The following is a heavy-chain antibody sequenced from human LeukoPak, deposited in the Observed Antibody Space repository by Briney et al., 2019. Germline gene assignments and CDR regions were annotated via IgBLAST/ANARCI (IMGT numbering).Heavy chain of an antibody. D-gene: IGHD5-12*01. V-gene: IGHV3-23*01. Sequence: GGSLRLSCAASGFTLRSYDMSWVRQAPGKGLEWVAATSGSGVNSYYADSVRGRSTISRDNSQNTLYLQMDSLRAEDTALYYCAKEYSGYDFDYWGQGTLVTVSS. J-gene: IGHJ4*02. CDR3: AKEYSGYDFDY. CDR2: TSGSGVNS. CDR1: GFTLRSYD.